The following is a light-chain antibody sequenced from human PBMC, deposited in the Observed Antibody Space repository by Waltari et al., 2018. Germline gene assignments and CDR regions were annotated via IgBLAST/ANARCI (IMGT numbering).Light chain of an antibody. CDR1: TLPKHY. J-gene: IGLJ3*02. Sequence: SYELTQPPSVSVSPGQTARLTCFGDTLPKHYAYWYQQKPGQAPVLVIYKDSERPSGIPERFSGSSSGTTVTLTISGVHAEDEADYYCQSADNSGTYVLFGGGTKVTVL. CDR3: QSADNSGTYVL. CDR2: KDS. V-gene: IGLV3-25*03.